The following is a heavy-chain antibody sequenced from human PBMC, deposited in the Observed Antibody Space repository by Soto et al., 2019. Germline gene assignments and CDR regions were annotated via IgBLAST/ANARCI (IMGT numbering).Heavy chain of an antibody. CDR3: AGSCGGDCYQYDY. J-gene: IGHJ4*02. D-gene: IGHD2-21*02. CDR2: INHSGST. Sequence: QVQLQQWGAGLLKPSETLSLTCAVYGGSFSGYYWSWIRQPPGKGLEWIGEINHSGSTNYNPSLPSRVTIYIDTSKNQFSLKLSYVTATDTAVYYCAGSCGGDCYQYDYWGQRTLVTVSS. CDR1: GGSFSGYY. V-gene: IGHV4-34*01.